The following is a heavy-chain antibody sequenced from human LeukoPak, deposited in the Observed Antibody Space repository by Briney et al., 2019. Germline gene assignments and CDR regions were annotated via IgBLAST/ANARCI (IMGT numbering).Heavy chain of an antibody. CDR3: ARYRGRHDY. CDR1: GGSISSYY. J-gene: IGHJ4*02. V-gene: IGHV4-59*01. Sequence: SETLSLTCTVSGGSISSYYWSWLRQPPGKGLEWIGYIYYSGSTNYNPSLKSRVTISVDTSKNQFSLKLSSVTAADTAVYYCARYRGRHDYWGQGTLVTVSS. D-gene: IGHD1-26*01. CDR2: IYYSGST.